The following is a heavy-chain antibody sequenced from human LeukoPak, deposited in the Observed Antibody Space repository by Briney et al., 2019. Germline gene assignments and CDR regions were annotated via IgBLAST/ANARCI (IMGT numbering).Heavy chain of an antibody. D-gene: IGHD1-26*01. CDR3: ARLQSGSYDY. Sequence: PGGSLRLSCAASGFTFSTYSMNWVRQAPEKGPEYVSAISGNGGSTYYVNSVKGRFTISRDNSKNTLYLQMGSLRAEDMAVYYCARLQSGSYDYWGQGTLVIVPS. CDR2: ISGNGGST. J-gene: IGHJ4*02. V-gene: IGHV3-64*01. CDR1: GFTFSTYS.